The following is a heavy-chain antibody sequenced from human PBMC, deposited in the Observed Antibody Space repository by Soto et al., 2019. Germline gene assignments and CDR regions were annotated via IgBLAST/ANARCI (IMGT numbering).Heavy chain of an antibody. V-gene: IGHV4-31*03. Sequence: QVQLQESGPGLVKPSQTLSLTCTVSGGSISSGGYYWSWIRQHPGKGLEWIGYIYYSGSTYYNPSLKSRVTISVDTSKNQFSLKLSSVTAADTAVYYCVRAVVITTYAFDIWGQGTMVTVSS. CDR2: IYYSGST. CDR3: VRAVVITTYAFDI. D-gene: IGHD3-22*01. CDR1: GGSISSGGYY. J-gene: IGHJ3*02.